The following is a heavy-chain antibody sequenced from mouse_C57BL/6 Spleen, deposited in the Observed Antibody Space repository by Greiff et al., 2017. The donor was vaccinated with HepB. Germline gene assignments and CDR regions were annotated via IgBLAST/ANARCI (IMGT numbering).Heavy chain of an antibody. CDR1: GYTFTDYE. J-gene: IGHJ2*01. CDR2: IDPETGGT. Sequence: QVQLKQSGAELVRPGASVTLSCKASGYTFTDYEMHWVKQTPVHGLEWIGAIDPETGGTAYNQKFKGKAILTADKSSSTAYMELRSLTSEDSAVYYCTNLITTVEDYWGQGTTLTVSS. CDR3: TNLITTVEDY. V-gene: IGHV1-15*01. D-gene: IGHD1-1*01.